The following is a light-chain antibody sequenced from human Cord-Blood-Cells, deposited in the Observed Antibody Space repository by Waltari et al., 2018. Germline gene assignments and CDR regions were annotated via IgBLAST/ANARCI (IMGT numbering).Light chain of an antibody. J-gene: IGLJ3*02. V-gene: IGLV1-47*01. CDR3: AAWDDSLSGRV. CDR2: RNN. CDR1: SSNIGSNY. Sequence: QSVLTQPPSASGTPGQRVTISCSGSSSNIGSNYVYWYQQLPGTAPKLLLYRNNQRPSGFPDRFSGSKSGTSASLAISGLRSEDEADYYCAAWDDSLSGRVFGGGTKLTVL.